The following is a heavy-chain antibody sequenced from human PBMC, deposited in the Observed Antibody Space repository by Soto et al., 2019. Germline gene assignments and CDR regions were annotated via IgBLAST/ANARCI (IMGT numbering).Heavy chain of an antibody. V-gene: IGHV1-3*01. J-gene: IGHJ4*02. Sequence: QVQLVQSGAEVKKPGASVKVSCKASGYTFTSYAMHWVRQAPGQSLEWMGWINAGNGNTKYSQKFQGRVTITRDTSASTSDMELSSLRSEATVVYYCARGDFYDIHDYWGQGTLVTVSS. D-gene: IGHD3-22*01. CDR1: GYTFTSYA. CDR2: INAGNGNT. CDR3: ARGDFYDIHDY.